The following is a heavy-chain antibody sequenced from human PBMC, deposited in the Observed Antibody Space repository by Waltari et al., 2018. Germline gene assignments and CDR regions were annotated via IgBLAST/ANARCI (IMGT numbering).Heavy chain of an antibody. Sequence: QVQLTESGGGVVQPGGSLRLSCAASGPTFRNFPMHWVRQTPARGLEWVSFIRFDGTTAYYADSVTGRFTVSRDNSENRGYLQMNSLRAEDTAVYYCAKAHFYDTSGYIEHWGQGTLVTVSS. CDR3: AKAHFYDTSGYIEH. CDR1: GPTFRNFP. V-gene: IGHV3-30*02. D-gene: IGHD3-22*01. CDR2: IRFDGTTA. J-gene: IGHJ5*02.